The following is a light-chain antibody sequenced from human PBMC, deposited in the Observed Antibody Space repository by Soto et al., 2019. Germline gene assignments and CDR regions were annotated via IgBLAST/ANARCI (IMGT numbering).Light chain of an antibody. CDR3: QQYGSSPAVT. CDR2: GAS. Sequence: EIVLTQSPGTLSLSPGERATLSCKASQSVSGSYIAWYQQKPGQAPRLLIYGASSRATSIPDRFSGSGSGTDFTLTISRLEPEDFAVYYCQQYGSSPAVTFGGGTKVEIK. CDR1: QSVSGSY. J-gene: IGKJ4*01. V-gene: IGKV3-20*01.